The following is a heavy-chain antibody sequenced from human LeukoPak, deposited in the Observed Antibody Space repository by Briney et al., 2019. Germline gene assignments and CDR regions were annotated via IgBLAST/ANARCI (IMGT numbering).Heavy chain of an antibody. CDR2: ISAYNGNT. CDR3: ARDLSTAMVAYYFDY. V-gene: IGHV1-18*01. Sequence: ASVKVSCKASGYTFTSYGISWVRQAPGQRLEWMGWISAYNGNTNYAQKLQGRVTMTTDTSTSTAYMELRSLRSDDTAVYYCARDLSTAMVAYYFDYWGQGTLVTVSS. D-gene: IGHD5-18*01. CDR1: GYTFTSYG. J-gene: IGHJ4*02.